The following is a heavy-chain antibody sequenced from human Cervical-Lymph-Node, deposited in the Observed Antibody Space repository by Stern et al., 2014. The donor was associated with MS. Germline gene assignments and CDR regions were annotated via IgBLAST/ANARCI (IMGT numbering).Heavy chain of an antibody. CDR3: GRDTCRGGGCYFRY. J-gene: IGHJ4*02. CDR2: VSNEGSNQ. V-gene: IGHV3-30-3*01. Sequence: QVQLVESGGGVVQPGRSLRLSCAASGFIFSNYAMHWVRQAPGTGLDWVAFVSNEGSNQFYADSVKGRFTISRDNANNTLYLQMNSLRPEDTAVYYCGRDTCRGGGCYFRYWGQGILITVSS. CDR1: GFIFSNYA. D-gene: IGHD2-15*01.